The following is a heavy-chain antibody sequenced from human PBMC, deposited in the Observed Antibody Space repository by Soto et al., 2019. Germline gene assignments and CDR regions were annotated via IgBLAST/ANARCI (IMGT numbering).Heavy chain of an antibody. D-gene: IGHD1-26*01. V-gene: IGHV3-53*02. Sequence: EVQLVETGGGLIQPGGSLRLSCAASGLTVSSNYMSWVRQAPGKGLEWVSVTYSGGTTNYADSVKGRFTISGDNSKNTXXXXXXXXXXXXXXVXXXXXXXXXGVGSVGLDVWGQGTTVTVSS. CDR3: XXXXXXGVGSVGLDV. CDR1: GLTVSSNY. J-gene: IGHJ6*02. CDR2: TYSGGTT.